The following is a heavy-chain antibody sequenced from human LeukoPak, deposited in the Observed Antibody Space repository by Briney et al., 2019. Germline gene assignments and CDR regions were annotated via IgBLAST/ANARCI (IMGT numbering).Heavy chain of an antibody. CDR1: GGSISSYY. J-gene: IGHJ4*02. CDR3: ARAATSSGWYIGY. D-gene: IGHD6-19*01. Sequence: SETLSLTCTVYGGSISSYYWSWIRQPPGKGLEWIGYIYYSGSTNYNPSLKSRVTISVDTSKNQFSLKLSSVTAADTAVYYCARAATSSGWYIGYWGQGTLVTVSS. CDR2: IYYSGST. V-gene: IGHV4-59*01.